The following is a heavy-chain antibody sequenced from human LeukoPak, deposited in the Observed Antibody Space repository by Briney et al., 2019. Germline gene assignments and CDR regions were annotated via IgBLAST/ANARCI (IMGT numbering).Heavy chain of an antibody. CDR1: GGSFSGYY. V-gene: IGHV4-34*01. CDR2: INHSGST. Sequence: PSETLSLTCAVYGGSFSGYYWSWIRQPPGKGLEWMGEINHSGSTNYNPSLNSRVTISVDTSKNQSSLKLSSVTAADTAVYYCARANSMGSGSYSNFDYWGQGTLVTVSS. J-gene: IGHJ4*02. D-gene: IGHD3-10*01. CDR3: ARANSMGSGSYSNFDY.